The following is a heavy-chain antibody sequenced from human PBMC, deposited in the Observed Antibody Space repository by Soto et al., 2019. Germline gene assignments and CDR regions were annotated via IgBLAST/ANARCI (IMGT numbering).Heavy chain of an antibody. CDR1: GYTFTNYG. CDR3: ARADDLEAVAMDD. D-gene: IGHD1-1*01. Sequence: QVQLVQSGAEVRKPGASVKVSCKASGYTFTNYGISWVRQAPGQGLEWMGWISGFNGKTTYAQTLQGRFTMTADTSTGTAYMELRSLRSDDTAMYYCARADDLEAVAMDDWGQGTPVTVSS. J-gene: IGHJ6*02. CDR2: ISGFNGKT. V-gene: IGHV1-18*01.